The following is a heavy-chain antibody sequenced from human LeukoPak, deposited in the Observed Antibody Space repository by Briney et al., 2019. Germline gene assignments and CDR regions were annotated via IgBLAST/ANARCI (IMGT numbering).Heavy chain of an antibody. D-gene: IGHD4-23*01. Sequence: GGSLRLTCAASGFTFSDFPMIWVRQAPGKGLEWVSSIFPSSDEIHYAGSVKGRFTISRDNSRSTLSLQMDSLRAEDTATYYCATTESQDYGGLFDYWGQGTLVTVSS. CDR1: GFTFSDFP. V-gene: IGHV3-23*01. CDR3: ATTESQDYGGLFDY. J-gene: IGHJ4*02. CDR2: IFPSSDEI.